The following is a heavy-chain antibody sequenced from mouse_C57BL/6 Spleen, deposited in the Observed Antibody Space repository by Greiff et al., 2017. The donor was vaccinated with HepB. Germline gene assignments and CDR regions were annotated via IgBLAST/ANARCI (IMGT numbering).Heavy chain of an antibody. Sequence: DVQLQESGPGLVKPSQSLSLTCSVTGYSITSGYYWNWIRQFPGNKLEWMGYISYDGSNNYNPSLKNRISITRDTSKNQFFLKLNSVTTEDTATYYCARGPLRAMDYWGQGTSVTVSS. CDR1: GYSITSGYY. J-gene: IGHJ4*01. D-gene: IGHD6-1*01. V-gene: IGHV3-6*01. CDR3: ARGPLRAMDY. CDR2: ISYDGSN.